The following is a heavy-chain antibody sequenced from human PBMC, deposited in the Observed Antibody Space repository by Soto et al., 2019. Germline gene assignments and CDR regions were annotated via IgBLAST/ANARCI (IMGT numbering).Heavy chain of an antibody. CDR3: ATQASSYTWDV. D-gene: IGHD1-26*01. CDR2: ISRGGTI. CDR1: DDGPYW. V-gene: IGHV4-4*02. Sequence: QVQLQESGPGLVKPSETLSLTCAGSDDGPYWWSWVRQSPGKGLEWIGEISRGGTINYNPSLNSRVSMSLDTAKNQLSLTLNSVTAADTALYYCATQASSYTWDVWGQGTTVTVSS. J-gene: IGHJ6*02.